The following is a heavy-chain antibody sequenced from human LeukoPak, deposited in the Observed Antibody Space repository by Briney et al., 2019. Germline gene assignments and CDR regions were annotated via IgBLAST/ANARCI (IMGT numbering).Heavy chain of an antibody. V-gene: IGHV4-39*01. CDR1: GGSISSSRYY. CDR2: IYYSGST. CDR3: ATIERRIAAAGPIDY. J-gene: IGHJ4*02. D-gene: IGHD6-13*01. Sequence: SETLSLTCTVSGGSISSSRYYWGWIRQPPGKGLEWIGSIYYSGSTYYNPSLKSRVTISVDTSKNQFSLKLSYVTAADTAVYYCATIERRIAAAGPIDYWGQGTLVTVSS.